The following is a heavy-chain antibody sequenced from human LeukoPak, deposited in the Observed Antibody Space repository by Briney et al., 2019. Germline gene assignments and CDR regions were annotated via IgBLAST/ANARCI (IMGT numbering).Heavy chain of an antibody. CDR1: GDSISSGTFH. CDR3: ARWYYDTSGRYFDY. Sequence: SETLSLTCTVSGDSISSGTFHWGWIRQPPGKDLEWIGYIYYSGSTNYNPSLKSRVTISVDTSKNQFSLKLTSVTAADTAVYYCARWYYDTSGRYFDYWGQGTLVTVSS. J-gene: IGHJ4*02. V-gene: IGHV4-61*01. CDR2: IYYSGST. D-gene: IGHD3-22*01.